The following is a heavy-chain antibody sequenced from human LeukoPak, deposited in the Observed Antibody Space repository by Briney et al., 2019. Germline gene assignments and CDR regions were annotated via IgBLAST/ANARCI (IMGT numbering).Heavy chain of an antibody. CDR1: GFSLSTSGVG. Sequence: QSGPTLVNPTQTLTLTCTFSGFSLSTSGVGVGWIRQPPGKALEWLALIYWDDDKRYSPSLKSRLTITKDTSKNQVVLTMTNMDPVDTATYYCAHHGGGDTEAHDAFDIWGQGTMVTVSS. D-gene: IGHD3-16*01. CDR3: AHHGGGDTEAHDAFDI. CDR2: IYWDDDK. J-gene: IGHJ3*02. V-gene: IGHV2-5*02.